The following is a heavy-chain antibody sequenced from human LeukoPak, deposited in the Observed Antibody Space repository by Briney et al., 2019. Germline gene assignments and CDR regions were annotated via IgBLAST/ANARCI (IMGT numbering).Heavy chain of an antibody. V-gene: IGHV4-59*01. D-gene: IGHD2-21*02. CDR3: ARAPVVTAISHYFDY. Sequence: SETLSLTCTVSGGSISSYYWSWIRQPPGKGLEWIGYIYYSGSTNYNPSLKSRVTISIDTSKNQFSLKLSSVTAANTAVYYCARAPVVTAISHYFDYWGQGTLVTDAS. CDR1: GGSISSYY. CDR2: IYYSGST. J-gene: IGHJ4*02.